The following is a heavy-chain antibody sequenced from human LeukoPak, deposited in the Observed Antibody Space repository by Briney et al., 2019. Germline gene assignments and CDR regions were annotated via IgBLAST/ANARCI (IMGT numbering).Heavy chain of an antibody. CDR3: ARAPYYYDGSGYYFFDS. Sequence: SQTLSLTCAISGDSVSSNSAAWNWIRQSPSRGLEWLGRTYYRSKWNNDYAVSVKSRITINPDTSKNQFSLQVSSVTPEDTAVYYCARAPYYYDGSGYYFFDSWGQGTLVTVSS. J-gene: IGHJ4*02. V-gene: IGHV6-1*01. CDR1: GDSVSSNSAA. D-gene: IGHD3-22*01. CDR2: TYYRSKWNN.